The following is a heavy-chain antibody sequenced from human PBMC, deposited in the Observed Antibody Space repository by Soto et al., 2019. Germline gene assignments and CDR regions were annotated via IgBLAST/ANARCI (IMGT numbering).Heavy chain of an antibody. D-gene: IGHD3-3*01. Sequence: GGSLRLSCAASGFTFSSYSMNWVRQAPGKGLEWVSYISSSSSTIYYADSGKGRFTISRDNAKNSLYLQMNSLRAEDTAVYYCAREITGYYTPRSDYWGQGTLVTVSS. CDR2: ISSSSSTI. CDR1: GFTFSSYS. V-gene: IGHV3-48*01. CDR3: AREITGYYTPRSDY. J-gene: IGHJ4*02.